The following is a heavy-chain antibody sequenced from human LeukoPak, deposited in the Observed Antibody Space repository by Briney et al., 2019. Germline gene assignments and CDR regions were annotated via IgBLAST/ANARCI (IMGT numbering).Heavy chain of an antibody. CDR1: GFTFINAW. Sequence: GGSLRLSCAASGFTFINAWMAWVRQAPGKGLEWVAATSSSDPGTYHADSVRGRFTISRDNSKNTLYLQMNRLRVEDAAVYYCARAPVTSCRGAFCYPFDYWGQGTLVTVSS. V-gene: IGHV3-23*01. CDR2: TSSSDPGT. D-gene: IGHD2-15*01. CDR3: ARAPVTSCRGAFCYPFDY. J-gene: IGHJ4*02.